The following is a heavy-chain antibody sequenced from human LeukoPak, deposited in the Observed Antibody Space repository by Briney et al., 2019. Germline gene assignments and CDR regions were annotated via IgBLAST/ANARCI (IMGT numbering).Heavy chain of an antibody. CDR3: ASMDFVVGVAVYRGDY. J-gene: IGHJ4*02. V-gene: IGHV3-23*01. CDR1: GFTFSSYA. CDR2: ISGSGGST. Sequence: GGSLRLSCAASGFTFSSYAMSWVRRAPGKGLEWVSAISGSGGSTYYADSVKGRFTISKDNSKNTLYLQMNSLRAEDTAVYYCASMDFVVGVAVYRGDYWGQGTLVTVSS. D-gene: IGHD2-8*01.